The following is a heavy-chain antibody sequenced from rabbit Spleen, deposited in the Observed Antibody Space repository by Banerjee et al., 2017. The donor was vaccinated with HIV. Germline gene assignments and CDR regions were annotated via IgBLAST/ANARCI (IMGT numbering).Heavy chain of an antibody. CDR1: GVSFSSGYD. D-gene: IGHD4-1*01. J-gene: IGHJ3*01. CDR2: IYPGFGIR. V-gene: IGHV1S43*01. CDR3: TRDLYSSGWGALSYGMDL. Sequence: QQQLVESGGSLVKPGASLTLTCKASGVSFSSGYDMCWVRQAPGKGLEWIAYIYPGFGIRNYANSLKGRFPISSDNAQNTVFLQMTSLTASDTATYFCTRDLYSSGWGALSYGMDLWGQGTLVTVS.